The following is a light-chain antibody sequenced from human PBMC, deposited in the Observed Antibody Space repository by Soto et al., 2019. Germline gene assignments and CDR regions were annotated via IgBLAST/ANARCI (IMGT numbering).Light chain of an antibody. CDR2: KVS. CDR1: QSLNDW. CDR3: QQYNGYSWA. V-gene: IGKV1-5*03. J-gene: IGKJ1*01. Sequence: DIQMTQSPSTLSASVGDRVTITCRASQSLNDWLAWFQQKPGKAPNLLIYKVSNLESEVPSRFSGSGSGTEFTLTISSLQPDDFATYYCQQYNGYSWAFGQGTKVEIK.